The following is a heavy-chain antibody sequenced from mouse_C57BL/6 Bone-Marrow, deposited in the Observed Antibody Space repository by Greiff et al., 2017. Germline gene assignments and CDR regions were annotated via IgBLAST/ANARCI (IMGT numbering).Heavy chain of an antibody. J-gene: IGHJ3*01. V-gene: IGHV1-26*01. D-gene: IGHD1-1*01. CDR3: ATYVIYYYGSKFAY. CDR2: INPNNGGT. CDR1: GYTFTDYY. Sequence: EVQLQQSGPELVKPGASVKISCKASGYTFTDYYMNWVKQSHGKSLEWIGDINPNNGGTSYNQKFKGKATLTVDKSSSTAYMELRSLTSEDSAVYYCATYVIYYYGSKFAYWGQGTLVTVSA.